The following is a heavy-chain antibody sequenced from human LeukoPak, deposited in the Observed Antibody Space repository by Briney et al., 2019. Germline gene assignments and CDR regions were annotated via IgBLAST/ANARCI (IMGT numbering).Heavy chain of an antibody. J-gene: IGHJ4*02. D-gene: IGHD6-19*01. V-gene: IGHV1-2*02. CDR1: GYTFTGYY. CDR2: INPNSGGP. CDR3: ARLLIGRGSGWRGYNMASSVDDY. Sequence: ASVTVSCKASGYTFTGYYMHWVRQAPGQGLEWMGWINPNSGGPNYAQKFQGRVTMTRDTSISTAYMELSRLRSDDTAVYYCARLLIGRGSGWRGYNMASSVDDYWGQGTLVTVSS.